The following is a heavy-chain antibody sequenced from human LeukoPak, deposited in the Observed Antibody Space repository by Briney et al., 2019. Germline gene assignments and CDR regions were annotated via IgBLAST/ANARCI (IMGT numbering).Heavy chain of an antibody. CDR3: ARDDNDILTGYFDP. J-gene: IGHJ5*02. CDR2: IIPMFDTA. CDR1: EATFSNSA. D-gene: IGHD3-9*01. V-gene: IGHV1-69*01. Sequence: SVKVSCKASEATFSNSAINWVRLAPGQGLEWMGGIIPMFDTAHYAEKFQGRVTISADESTNTVYMELRGLRSEDTAVYYCARDDNDILTGYFDPWGQGTLVTVSS.